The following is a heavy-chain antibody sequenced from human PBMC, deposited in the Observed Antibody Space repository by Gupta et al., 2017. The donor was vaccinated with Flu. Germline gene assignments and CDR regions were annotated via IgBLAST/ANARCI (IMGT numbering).Heavy chain of an antibody. J-gene: IGHJ4*02. CDR3: AREMDGGAFDY. V-gene: IGHV1-46*04. Sequence: CKTSGYIFTRYYMHWGRQAPGQGLEWMGMIVPDDGRTNVPQNLRDRVTMTRDTSTSTVYMELSSLRFEDTAVYYCAREMDGGAFDYWGQGTLGTISS. CDR1: GYIFTRYY. CDR2: IVPDDGRT. D-gene: IGHD2-8*01.